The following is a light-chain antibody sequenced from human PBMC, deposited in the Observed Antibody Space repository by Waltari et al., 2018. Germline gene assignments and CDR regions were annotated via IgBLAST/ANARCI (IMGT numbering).Light chain of an antibody. CDR1: RDINNF. J-gene: IGKJ2*01. CDR2: DAS. V-gene: IGKV1-33*01. Sequence: DIQMTQSPSSLSASVGDRVTITCQASRDINNFLNWYQQKPGKAPKLLIFDASNLETGVPSRFSGSGSGTKFTLTISSLQPEDIGTYYCQQYDIQPPYTFGQGSKLQIK. CDR3: QQYDIQPPYT.